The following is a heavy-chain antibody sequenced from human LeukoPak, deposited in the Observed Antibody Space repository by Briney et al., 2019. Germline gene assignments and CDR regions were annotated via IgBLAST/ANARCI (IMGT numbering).Heavy chain of an antibody. Sequence: PGGSLRLSCAASGFTFDDYGMSWVRHAPGKGLEWVSGINWDGGRTGYADSVKGRFTMSRDNAENSLYLQMNSLRAEDTALYYCARDRFYNYDSNHDAFDIWGQGTMVTVSS. CDR3: ARDRFYNYDSNHDAFDI. CDR2: INWDGGRT. J-gene: IGHJ3*02. V-gene: IGHV3-20*04. D-gene: IGHD3-22*01. CDR1: GFTFDDYG.